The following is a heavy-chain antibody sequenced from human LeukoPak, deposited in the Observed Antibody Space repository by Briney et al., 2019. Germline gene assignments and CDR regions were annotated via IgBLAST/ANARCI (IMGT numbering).Heavy chain of an antibody. CDR1: GFAFSTFP. CDR3: VKTRVGGGWYGYFLDY. D-gene: IGHD6-19*01. V-gene: IGHV3-64D*09. J-gene: IGHJ4*02. Sequence: GGSLRLSCSASGFAFSTFPMHWVRQAPGKGLEYVSVIRSNGENTDYADSVKGRFTISRDNSKNTLYLHMSSLRPEDTAVYYCVKTRVGGGWYGYFLDYWGQGTLVTVSS. CDR2: IRSNGENT.